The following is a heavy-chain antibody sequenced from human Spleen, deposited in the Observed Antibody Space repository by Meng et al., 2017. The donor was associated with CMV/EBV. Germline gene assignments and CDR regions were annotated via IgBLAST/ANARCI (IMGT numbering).Heavy chain of an antibody. J-gene: IGHJ6*02. CDR1: KFTLNTYS. Sequence: GESLKISCTASKFTLNTYSMNWVRQAPGKGLEWVGRIKSKTDGGTTDYAAPVQGRFTISRDDSKNMLHLQMNSLKTEDTAVYFCSTDNYYDSSGYYYALDVWGQGTTVTVSS. CDR2: IKSKTDGGTT. D-gene: IGHD3-22*01. CDR3: STDNYYDSSGYYYALDV. V-gene: IGHV3-15*01.